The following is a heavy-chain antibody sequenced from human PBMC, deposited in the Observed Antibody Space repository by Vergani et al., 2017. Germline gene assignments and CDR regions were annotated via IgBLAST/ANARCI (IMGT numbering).Heavy chain of an antibody. D-gene: IGHD5-12*01. J-gene: IGHJ6*03. CDR2: IYYSGIT. CDR1: GGSISSYY. CDR3: ARRSAVATYGYYYYYMDV. Sequence: QVQLQESGPGLVKPSETLSLTCTVSGGSISSYYWSWIRQPPGKGLEWSGYIYYSGITNYNPSLKSRVTISVDTSKNQFSLKLSSVTVADTAVYYCARRSAVATYGYYYYYMDVWGKGTTVTVSS. V-gene: IGHV4-59*01.